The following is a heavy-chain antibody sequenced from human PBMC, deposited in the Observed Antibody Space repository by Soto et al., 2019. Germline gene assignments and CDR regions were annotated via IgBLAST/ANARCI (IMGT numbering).Heavy chain of an antibody. CDR3: ARLSISVPGTYDY. Sequence: QVQLQQWGAGLLKPSETLSLTCAVYGGSFSGYYWSWIRQPPGKGLEWIGEINHSGSTNYNPALQSRVTISVDTSRNQCSLKLGSVTAADAAEYYYARLSISVPGTYDYWGQGTLVTVSS. D-gene: IGHD6-19*01. V-gene: IGHV4-34*01. CDR2: INHSGST. J-gene: IGHJ4*02. CDR1: GGSFSGYY.